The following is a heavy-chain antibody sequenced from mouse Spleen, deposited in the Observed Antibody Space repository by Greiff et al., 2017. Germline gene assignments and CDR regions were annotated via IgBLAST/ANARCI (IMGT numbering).Heavy chain of an antibody. CDR1: GFNIKDYY. CDR2: IDPENGDT. D-gene: IGHD2-2*01. J-gene: IGHJ1*01. CDR3: NAGGLRRRAYWYFDV. V-gene: IGHV14-4*02. Sequence: EVQLVESGAELVRSGASVKLSCTASGFNIKDYYMHWVKQRPEQGLEWIGWIDPENGDTEYAPKFQGKATMTADTSSNTAYLQLSSLTSEDTAVYYCNAGGLRRRAYWYFDVWGAGTTVTVSS.